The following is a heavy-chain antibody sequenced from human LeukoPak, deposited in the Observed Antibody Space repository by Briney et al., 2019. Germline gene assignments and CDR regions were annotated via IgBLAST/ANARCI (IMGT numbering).Heavy chain of an antibody. Sequence: GGPLRLSCVGSGFRFSRYAMSWVRQAPGKGLEWVATIHYIRDGPYYADSVEGRFTISRDDSKNTVYLQMNSLRVEDTAIYYCARCVTGWPNWFAPWGQGTLVTVSS. J-gene: IGHJ5*02. CDR1: GFRFSRYA. CDR3: ARCVTGWPNWFAP. D-gene: IGHD6-19*01. CDR2: IHYIRDGP. V-gene: IGHV3-23*01.